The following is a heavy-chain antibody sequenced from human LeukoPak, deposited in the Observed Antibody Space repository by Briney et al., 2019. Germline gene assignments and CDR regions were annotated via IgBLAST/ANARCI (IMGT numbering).Heavy chain of an antibody. CDR3: ARVVGGKNIVVVPAHFDY. D-gene: IGHD2-2*01. J-gene: IGHJ4*02. CDR2: IYHSGST. V-gene: IGHV4-38-2*02. CDR1: GYSISSGYY. Sequence: SETRSLTCTVSGYSISSGYYWGWIRQPPGKGLEWIGSIYHSGSTYYNPSLKSRVTISVDTSKNQFSLKLSSVTAADTAVYYCARVVGGKNIVVVPAHFDYWGQGTLVTVSS.